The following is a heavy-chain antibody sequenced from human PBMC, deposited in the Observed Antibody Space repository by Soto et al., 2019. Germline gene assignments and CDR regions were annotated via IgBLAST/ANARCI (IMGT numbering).Heavy chain of an antibody. V-gene: IGHV4-4*02. CDR1: GDSISSSFW. J-gene: IGHJ4*02. CDR2: IYHTEST. D-gene: IGHD4-17*01. Sequence: QVLLQESGPGLVKPSGTLSLPCAVSGDSISSSFWWSWVRQPPGKGLAWIGEIYHTESTVYNPSLKSRVTISVDKSKNQFSLNLDSVTAADTAVYYCARYDFGTFDYWGRGILVTVSS. CDR3: ARYDFGTFDY.